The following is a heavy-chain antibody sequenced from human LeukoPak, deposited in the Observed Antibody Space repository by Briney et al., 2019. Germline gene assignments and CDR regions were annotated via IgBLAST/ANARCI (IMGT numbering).Heavy chain of an antibody. V-gene: IGHV3-33*01. CDR2: IWYDGSNK. D-gene: IGHD3-10*01. CDR3: ARDQMVRGVIYYYYYGMDV. Sequence: PGRSLRLSCAASGFTFSSYGMHWVRQAPGKGLEWVAVIWYDGSNKYYADSVKGRFTISRDNSKNTLYLQMNSLRAEDTAVYYCARDQMVRGVIYYYYYGMDVWGQGTTVTVSS. J-gene: IGHJ6*02. CDR1: GFTFSSYG.